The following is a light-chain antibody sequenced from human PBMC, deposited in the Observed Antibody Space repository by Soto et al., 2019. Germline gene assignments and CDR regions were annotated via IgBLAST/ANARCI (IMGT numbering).Light chain of an antibody. CDR2: DAS. Sequence: TQYPDTLSLSRGQRATLSCRASQSVSSYLAWYQQKPGQAPRLLIYDASNRATGIPARFSGSGSGTDFTLTISSLEPEDFAVYYCQQRSNWPTFGQGTKVDI. J-gene: IGKJ1*01. V-gene: IGKV3-11*01. CDR3: QQRSNWPT. CDR1: QSVSSY.